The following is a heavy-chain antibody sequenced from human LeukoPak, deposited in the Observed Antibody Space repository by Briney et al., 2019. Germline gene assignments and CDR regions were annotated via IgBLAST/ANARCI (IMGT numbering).Heavy chain of an antibody. Sequence: SETLSLTCTVSGGSISSSSYYWGWIRQPPGKGLEWIWSIYYSGSTYYNPSLKSRVTISVDTSKNQFSLKLSSVTAADTAVYYCARARGYSYGYYYYYYMDVWGKGTTVTVSS. CDR2: IYYSGST. J-gene: IGHJ6*03. V-gene: IGHV4-39*07. CDR3: ARARGYSYGYYYYYYMDV. CDR1: GGSISSSSYY. D-gene: IGHD5-18*01.